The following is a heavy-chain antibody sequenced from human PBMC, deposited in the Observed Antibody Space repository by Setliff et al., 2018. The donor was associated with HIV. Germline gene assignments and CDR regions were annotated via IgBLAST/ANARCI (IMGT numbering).Heavy chain of an antibody. CDR2: ISSDGGSM. J-gene: IGHJ6*02. V-gene: IGHV3-64*02. CDR3: ASGKNYIFWSSYFGMDV. D-gene: IGHD3-3*01. CDR1: GFMFSSYG. Sequence: GGSLRLSCTASGFMFSSYGMHWVRQAPGKGLEHVSGISSDGGSMYYADPVRGRFTISRDNSKNTLYLQMGSLRGDDMAVYYCASGKNYIFWSSYFGMDVWGQGTTVTVSS.